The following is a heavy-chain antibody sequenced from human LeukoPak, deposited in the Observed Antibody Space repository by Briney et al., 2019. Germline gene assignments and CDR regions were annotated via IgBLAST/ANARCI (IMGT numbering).Heavy chain of an antibody. CDR1: GFTFSSYA. CDR3: AAVLRSSALDY. V-gene: IGHV3-23*01. J-gene: IGHJ4*02. CDR2: ISGSGGST. D-gene: IGHD6-19*01. Sequence: GGSLRLSCAASGFTFSSYAMSWVRQAPGKGLEWVSAISGSGGSTYYADSVKGRFTISRDNSENTLYLQMNSLRVEDTAVYYCAAVLRSSALDYWGQGTLVTVSS.